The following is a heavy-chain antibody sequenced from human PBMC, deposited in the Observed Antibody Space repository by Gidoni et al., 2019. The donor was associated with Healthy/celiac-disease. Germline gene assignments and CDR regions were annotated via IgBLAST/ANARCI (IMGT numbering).Heavy chain of an antibody. Sequence: QVQLVQSGAEVKKPGASVKVSCKAAGYTFTAYDMHWVRPAPGQGLEWMGWFNPNSGGTNYAKKSQVRVTMTSDTSISTAYMELSRLRSNATAVYYCARDVDMLSYYASSGYYPYNWFDPWGQGTLVTVSS. CDR2: FNPNSGGT. CDR3: ARDVDMLSYYASSGYYPYNWFDP. V-gene: IGHV1-2*02. J-gene: IGHJ5*02. CDR1: GYTFTAYD. D-gene: IGHD3-22*01.